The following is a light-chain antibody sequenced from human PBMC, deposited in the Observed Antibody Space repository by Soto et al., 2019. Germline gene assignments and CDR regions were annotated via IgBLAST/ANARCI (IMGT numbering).Light chain of an antibody. Sequence: DIQMPQSPSTLSASVGDRVTITCRASQSISSWLAWYQQKPVKAPKLLIYKASSLESGVPSRFSGSGSGTDFTLTISSLQPDDFATYYCQQYNSYALTFGGGTKVEIK. J-gene: IGKJ4*01. CDR2: KAS. CDR3: QQYNSYALT. V-gene: IGKV1-5*03. CDR1: QSISSW.